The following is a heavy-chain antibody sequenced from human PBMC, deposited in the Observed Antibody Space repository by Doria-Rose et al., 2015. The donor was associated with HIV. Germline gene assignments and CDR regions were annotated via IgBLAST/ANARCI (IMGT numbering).Heavy chain of an antibody. V-gene: IGHV1-3*04. CDR2: INTAYGNT. CDR1: GYTFTTYL. CDR3: ATRHSTYDNVLDY. J-gene: IGHJ4*02. Sequence: SGAEVKKPGASVKVSCQATGYTFTTYLMHWVRQAPGHRPEWMGWINTAYGNTKYSQKFQGRVTFIRDTSASTAYMELSSLKSEDSAVYYCATRHSTYDNVLDYWGQGTLVTISS. D-gene: IGHD3-9*01.